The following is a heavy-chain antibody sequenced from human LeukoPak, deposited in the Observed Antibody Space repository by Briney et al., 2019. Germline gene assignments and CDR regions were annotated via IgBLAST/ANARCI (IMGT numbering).Heavy chain of an antibody. J-gene: IGHJ4*02. D-gene: IGHD3-10*01. CDR2: IHTSGST. Sequence: SETLSLTCTVSGGSITSGSYYWSWIRQPAGKGLEWIGRIHTSGSTDFNPSLKSRVTISVDTSKNQFSLQLNSVTAADTAVYYCARTQLWFGFDYWGQGTLVTVSS. V-gene: IGHV4-61*02. CDR3: ARTQLWFGFDY. CDR1: GGSITSGSYY.